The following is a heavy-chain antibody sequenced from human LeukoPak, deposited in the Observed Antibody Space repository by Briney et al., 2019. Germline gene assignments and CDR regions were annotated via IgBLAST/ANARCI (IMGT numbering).Heavy chain of an antibody. D-gene: IGHD6-19*01. CDR3: AKPISGGLAVTADWFHP. Sequence: GETLRLSCAASGFAFSFYAMSWLRQPPGKGLEWVSTINSNSGTTSYAASVRGRFTISRDNSKNTLYLQVNTLRADDTATYYCAKPISGGLAVTADWFHPWGQGTLV. V-gene: IGHV3-23*01. CDR1: GFAFSFYA. CDR2: INSNSGTT. J-gene: IGHJ5*01.